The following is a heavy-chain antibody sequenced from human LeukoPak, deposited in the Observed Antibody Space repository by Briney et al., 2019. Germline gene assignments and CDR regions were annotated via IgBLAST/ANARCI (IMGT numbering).Heavy chain of an antibody. CDR3: ARKWVSGSGSYHNRFDP. V-gene: IGHV1-69*05. Sequence: GASVKVSCKASGGTFSSYAISWVRQAPGQGLEWMGGIIPIFGTANYAQKFQGRVTITTDESTSTAYMELSSLRSEDTAVYYCARKWVSGSGSYHNRFDPWGQGTLVTVSS. D-gene: IGHD1-26*01. J-gene: IGHJ5*02. CDR2: IIPIFGTA. CDR1: GGTFSSYA.